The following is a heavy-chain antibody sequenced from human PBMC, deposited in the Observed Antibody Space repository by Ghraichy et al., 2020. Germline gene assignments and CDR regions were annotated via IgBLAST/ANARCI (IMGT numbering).Heavy chain of an antibody. V-gene: IGHV5-51*01. CDR3: ARFIGENIMFRGVIINYYYYYMDV. J-gene: IGHJ6*03. CDR2: INPDDSDT. Sequence: GESLNISCKGSGYSFSNYWIGWVRQMPGKGLEWMGIINPDDSDTRYSPSFQGQVTISADKSIGTAYLQWSSLQASDTAMYYCARFIGENIMFRGVIINYYYYYMDVWGKGTTVTVSS. CDR1: GYSFSNYW. D-gene: IGHD3-10*01.